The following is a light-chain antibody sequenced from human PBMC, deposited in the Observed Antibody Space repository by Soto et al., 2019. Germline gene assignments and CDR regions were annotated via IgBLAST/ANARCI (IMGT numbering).Light chain of an antibody. Sequence: EIVLTQSPGTLSLSPGERATLSCRASQSVGSSYLAWYQQKPGQAPRLLIYDASNRATGIPARFSGSGSGTDFTLTIRSLEPEDFAIYYCQQRANWPLTTFGHGTRLEIK. CDR2: DAS. V-gene: IGKV3D-20*02. J-gene: IGKJ5*01. CDR3: QQRANWPLTT. CDR1: QSVGSSY.